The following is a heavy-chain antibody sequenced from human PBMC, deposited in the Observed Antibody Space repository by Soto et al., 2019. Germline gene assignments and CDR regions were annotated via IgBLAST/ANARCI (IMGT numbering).Heavy chain of an antibody. D-gene: IGHD3-3*01. CDR2: IHHSGST. V-gene: IGHV4-34*01. Sequence: SETLSLTCALYGGSFDGYYWSWIRQSPGKGLEWIGEIHHSGSTKYNPSLKSRVSLSADTSTKQFSLKMTSMTAADRGVYYCARGVDSWSGYLFWGQGTPVTVSS. J-gene: IGHJ4*02. CDR3: ARGVDSWSGYLF. CDR1: GGSFDGYY.